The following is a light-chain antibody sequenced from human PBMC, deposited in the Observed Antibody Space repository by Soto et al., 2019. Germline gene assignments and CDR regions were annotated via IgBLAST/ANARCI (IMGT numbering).Light chain of an antibody. CDR1: QSVRND. CDR3: QQRTNWPPT. J-gene: IGKJ4*01. V-gene: IGKV3-11*01. Sequence: EIVLTQSPATLSLSPGERATLSCRASQSVRNDLVWYHQKPGQAPRVLIYSASNRATGIPARFSGSGSGTDFTLTISSLEPEDFPVYYCQQRTNWPPTFGGGTKVEMK. CDR2: SAS.